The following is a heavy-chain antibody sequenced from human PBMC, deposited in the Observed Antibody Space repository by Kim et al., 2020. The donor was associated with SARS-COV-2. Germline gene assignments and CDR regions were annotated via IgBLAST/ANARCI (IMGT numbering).Heavy chain of an antibody. D-gene: IGHD3-22*01. CDR3: AKVRGYYDSSGRYYFDY. J-gene: IGHJ4*02. Sequence: VKGRFTISRDNSKTTRYLQMNCLRAEDTAVYYCAKVRGYYDSSGRYYFDYWGQGTLVTVSS. V-gene: IGHV3-23*01.